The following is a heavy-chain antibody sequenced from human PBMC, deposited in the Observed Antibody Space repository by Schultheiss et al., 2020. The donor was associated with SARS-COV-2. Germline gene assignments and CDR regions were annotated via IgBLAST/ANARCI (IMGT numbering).Heavy chain of an antibody. CDR2: INPNSGGT. J-gene: IGHJ3*02. CDR1: GGTFSSYT. D-gene: IGHD3-3*01. V-gene: IGHV1-2*02. Sequence: ASVKVSCKASGGTFSSYTISWVRQAPGQGLEWMGWINPNSGGTNYAQKFQGRVTMTRDTSISTAYMELSRLRSDDTAVYYCARASTILGAFDIWGQGTMVTVSS. CDR3: ARASTILGAFDI.